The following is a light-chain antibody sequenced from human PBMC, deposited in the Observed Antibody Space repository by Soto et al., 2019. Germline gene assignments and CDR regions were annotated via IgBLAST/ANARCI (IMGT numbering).Light chain of an antibody. CDR2: GNS. CDR3: QSYDSSLSGYV. J-gene: IGLJ1*01. V-gene: IGLV1-40*01. Sequence: QSALTQPPSVSGAPGQRVTISCTGSSPNIGAGYDVHWYQQLPGTAPKLLIYGNSNRPSGVPDRFSGSKSGTSASLAITGLQAEDEADYYCQSYDSSLSGYVFGTGTKFTVL. CDR1: SPNIGAGYD.